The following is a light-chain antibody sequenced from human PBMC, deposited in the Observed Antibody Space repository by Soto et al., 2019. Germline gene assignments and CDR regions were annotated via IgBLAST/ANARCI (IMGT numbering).Light chain of an antibody. CDR2: DAS. V-gene: IGKV1-5*01. J-gene: IGKJ4*01. CDR3: HQYNSFT. CDR1: QSISSW. Sequence: DIQMTQSPSTLSASVGDRVTMTCRASQSISSWLAWYQQKPGKAPKLLIYDASSLESGVPSRFSGSGSGTEFTLTISSLQPDDFATYYCHQYNSFTFGGGTKVDIK.